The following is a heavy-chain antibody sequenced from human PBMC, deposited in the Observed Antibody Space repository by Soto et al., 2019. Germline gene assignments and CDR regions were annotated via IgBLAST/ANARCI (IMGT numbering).Heavy chain of an antibody. CDR2: VYHNGTS. V-gene: IGHV4-4*02. J-gene: IGHJ6*02. CDR1: GGSIRSTNW. CDR3: ARDLDRYCSVTSCHAMDV. D-gene: IGHD2-15*01. Sequence: SSETLSLTCVVSGGSIRSTNWWAWVRQTPGKGLEWIGEVYHNGTSNYNPSLKGRATISVDTSKDQVSLRLNSVIDADTAVYYCARDLDRYCSVTSCHAMDVWGQGTPVTV.